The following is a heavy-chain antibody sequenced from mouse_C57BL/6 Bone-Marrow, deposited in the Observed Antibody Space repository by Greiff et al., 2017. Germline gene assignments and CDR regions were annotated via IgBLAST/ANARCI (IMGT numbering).Heavy chain of an antibody. CDR1: GFSLTSYG. Sequence: VNLVESGPGLVAPSQSLSITCTVSGFSLTSYGVDWVRQPPGKGLEWLGVIWGGGSTNYNSALMSRLSIRKDNSKCQVFLKMNGLHTVDTAMSDCAKRGYSNYYFDYWGQGTTLTVSS. CDR3: AKRGYSNYYFDY. CDR2: IWGGGST. D-gene: IGHD2-5*01. J-gene: IGHJ2*01. V-gene: IGHV2-9*01.